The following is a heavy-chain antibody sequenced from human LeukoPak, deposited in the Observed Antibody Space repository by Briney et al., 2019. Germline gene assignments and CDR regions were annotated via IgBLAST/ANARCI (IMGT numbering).Heavy chain of an antibody. Sequence: PSETLSLTCTVSGGSISSYYWSWIRQPPGKGLEWIGYIHYSGSTNYNPSLKSRVTISVDTSKNQFSLKLSSVTAADTAVYYCARVRSGYDSGWFDPWGQGTLVTVSS. D-gene: IGHD5-12*01. CDR2: IHYSGST. CDR1: GGSISSYY. V-gene: IGHV4-59*01. J-gene: IGHJ5*02. CDR3: ARVRSGYDSGWFDP.